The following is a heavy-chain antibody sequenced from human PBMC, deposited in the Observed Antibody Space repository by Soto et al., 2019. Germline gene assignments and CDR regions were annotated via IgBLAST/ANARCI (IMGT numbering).Heavy chain of an antibody. D-gene: IGHD3-16*01. Sequence: SLPCAVYGVFLSESYWTWIRQPPGKGLEWIGEINHVGGTNYNPSLKSRVTMSVDTSQNQFSLRLISVTAADTAMYFCVRIRYQLPSSVLWLDPWGQGTPVTVSS. CDR2: INHVGGT. CDR3: VRIRYQLPSSVLWLDP. J-gene: IGHJ5*02. CDR1: GVFLSESY. V-gene: IGHV4-34*01.